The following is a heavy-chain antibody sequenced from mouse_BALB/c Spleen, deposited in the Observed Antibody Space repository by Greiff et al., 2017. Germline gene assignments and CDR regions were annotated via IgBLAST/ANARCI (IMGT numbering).Heavy chain of an antibody. CDR2: INPSTGYT. Sequence: QVQLKQSGAELAKPGASVKMSCKASGYTFTSYWMHWVKQRPGQGLEWIGYINPSTGYTEYNQKFKDKATLTADKSSSTAYMQLSSLTSEDSAVYYCARNYRYDQPWGQGTLVTVSA. J-gene: IGHJ3*01. CDR3: ARNYRYDQP. V-gene: IGHV1-7*01. D-gene: IGHD2-14*01. CDR1: GYTFTSYW.